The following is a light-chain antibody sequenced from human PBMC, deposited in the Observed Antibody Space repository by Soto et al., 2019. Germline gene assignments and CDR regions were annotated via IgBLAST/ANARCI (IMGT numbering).Light chain of an antibody. V-gene: IGLV3-21*02. CDR3: QVCDSSSDHVV. CDR2: DDS. Sequence: SYELTQPPSVSVAPGQTARITCGGNNIGSKSVHWYQQKPGQAPVLVVYDDSDRPSGIPERFSGSNSGNTATLTISRVEAGDEADYYCQVCDSSSDHVVFVGGTKLTVL. CDR1: NIGSKS. J-gene: IGLJ2*01.